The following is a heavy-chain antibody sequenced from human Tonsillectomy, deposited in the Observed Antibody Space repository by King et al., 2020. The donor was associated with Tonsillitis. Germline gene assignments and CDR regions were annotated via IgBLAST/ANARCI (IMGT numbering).Heavy chain of an antibody. V-gene: IGHV3-33*08. CDR3: AREAVVLMSAEDNWFDP. D-gene: IGHD2-8*01. CDR2: IWYDGRNK. J-gene: IGHJ5*02. Sequence: VQLVESGGGVVQPGRSLRLSCAASGFTFSNYGMHWVRQAPGKGLEWVAVIWYDGRNKYYAGSVKGRFTISRDNSKNTLYLQMNSLRVEDTAVYYCAREAVVLMSAEDNWFDPWGQGTLVTVSS. CDR1: GFTFSNYG.